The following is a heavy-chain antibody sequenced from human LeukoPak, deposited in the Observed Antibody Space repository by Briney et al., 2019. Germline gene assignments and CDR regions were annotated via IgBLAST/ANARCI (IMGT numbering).Heavy chain of an antibody. V-gene: IGHV1-46*01. D-gene: IGHD5-12*01. J-gene: IGHJ4*02. CDR2: INPSGGST. CDR1: GGTFSNYA. Sequence: ASVNVSCKASGGTFSNYALSWVRQAPGQGLEWMGIINPSGGSTSYAQKFQGRVTMTRDTSTSTVYMELSSLRSGDTAVYYCARDPKGRGYSGYGDYWGQGTLVTVSS. CDR3: ARDPKGRGYSGYGDY.